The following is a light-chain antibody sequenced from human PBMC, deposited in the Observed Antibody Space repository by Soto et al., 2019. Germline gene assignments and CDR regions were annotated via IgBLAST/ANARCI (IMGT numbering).Light chain of an antibody. Sequence: EIVLTQSPGTLSLSPGERATLSCRASQSVSSSYFAWYQQKPGQAPRLLIYGASGRATGIPDRFSGSGSGTDYTLPISRREPEDFAVYYCQQYGGSPSFTFGPGTKVDIK. V-gene: IGKV3-20*01. CDR1: QSVSSSY. CDR3: QQYGGSPSFT. CDR2: GAS. J-gene: IGKJ3*01.